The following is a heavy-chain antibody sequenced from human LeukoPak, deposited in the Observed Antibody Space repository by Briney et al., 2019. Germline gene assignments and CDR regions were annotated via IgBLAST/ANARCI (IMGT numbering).Heavy chain of an antibody. V-gene: IGHV3-21*01. CDR1: GFTFSTYS. Sequence: GGSLRLSCAASGFTFSTYSMNWVRQAPGKGLEWVSSISSSGSYIFYADSVKGRFTISRDNAKNSLYLQMNSLRAADTAVYYCARDVYNSGGDAFDIWGQGTMVTVSS. CDR3: ARDVYNSGGDAFDI. J-gene: IGHJ3*02. D-gene: IGHD6-19*01. CDR2: ISSSGSYI.